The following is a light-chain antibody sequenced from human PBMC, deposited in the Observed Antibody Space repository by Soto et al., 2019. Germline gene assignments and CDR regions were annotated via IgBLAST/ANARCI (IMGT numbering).Light chain of an antibody. CDR3: SSYTSSNTYV. CDR1: SRDVGGYNY. J-gene: IGLJ1*01. V-gene: IGLV2-14*01. CDR2: DVS. Sequence: QSVLTQPASVSGSPGQSITISCTGTSRDVGGYNYVSWYQQHPGKAPKLMIYDVSNRPSGVSNRFSGSKSGNTASLTISGLQAEDEADYYCSSYTSSNTYVFGPGTKLTVL.